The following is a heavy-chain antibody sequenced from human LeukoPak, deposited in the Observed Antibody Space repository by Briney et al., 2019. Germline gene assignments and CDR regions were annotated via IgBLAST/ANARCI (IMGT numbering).Heavy chain of an antibody. J-gene: IGHJ3*02. CDR2: ISYDGSNK. CDR1: GFTFISYA. Sequence: GGSLRLSCAASGFTFISYAIHWVRQTPGKGLEWVAVISYDGSNKYYADSVKGRFTISRDNSKNTLYLQMNSLRAEDTAVYYCARALLDTAMYDAFDIWGQGTMVTVSS. CDR3: ARALLDTAMYDAFDI. D-gene: IGHD5-18*01. V-gene: IGHV3-30-3*01.